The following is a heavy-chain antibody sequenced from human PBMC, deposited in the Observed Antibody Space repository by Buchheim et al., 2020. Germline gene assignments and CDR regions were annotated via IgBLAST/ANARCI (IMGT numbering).Heavy chain of an antibody. Sequence: VQLVQSGGEVRKPGASVKVSCRTAGYTFSSYGVTWVRQAPGRGLEWLGWISAHNGMTLYAQKVQGRVTMTTETSTTTGFLEQRSLTSDDTGVYYCARDFYDILTGPSYGMDVWGQGTT. D-gene: IGHD3-9*01. CDR3: ARDFYDILTGPSYGMDV. CDR2: ISAHNGMT. CDR1: GYTFSSYG. J-gene: IGHJ6*02. V-gene: IGHV1-18*01.